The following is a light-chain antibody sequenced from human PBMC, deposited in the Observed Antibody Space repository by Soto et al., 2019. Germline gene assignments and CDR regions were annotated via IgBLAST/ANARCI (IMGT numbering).Light chain of an antibody. CDR1: SIGSKS. CDR3: QVWDSSSDQYV. J-gene: IGLJ1*01. V-gene: IGLV3-21*04. CDR2: YDG. Sequence: SYELTQPPSVSVAPGKTARITCGGSSIGSKSVHWYQQRPGQAPVLVIYYDGRRPSGIPERFSGSNSGNTANLTLGRVEAEDEADYDCQVWDSSSDQYVFGTGTKVTVL.